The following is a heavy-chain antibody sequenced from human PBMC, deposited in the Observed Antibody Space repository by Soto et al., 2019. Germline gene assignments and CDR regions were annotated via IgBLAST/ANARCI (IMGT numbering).Heavy chain of an antibody. D-gene: IGHD6-13*01. Sequence: QVQLVQSAAEVKTPGASVKVSCKASDYTFTSYGVTWVRQAPGQGLEWMGWISGKNGNTNYAQRFKGRFTMTTDTSSSTAYMELRGLTSDDTALYYCARVVRTESSWYWDFDLWGPGSVVTVSS. CDR2: ISGKNGNT. V-gene: IGHV1-18*01. J-gene: IGHJ2*01. CDR3: ARVVRTESSWYWDFDL. CDR1: DYTFTSYG.